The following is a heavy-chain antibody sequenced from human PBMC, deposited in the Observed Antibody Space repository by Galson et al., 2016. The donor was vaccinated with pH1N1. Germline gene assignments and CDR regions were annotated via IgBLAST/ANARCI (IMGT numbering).Heavy chain of an antibody. J-gene: IGHJ4*02. Sequence: SVKVSCKASGYTFTDYDINWVRQGTGQGPEWMGWMNPNNDNTGYAQKFQGRVTMTRNTSISTAYMELSSLRAEDTDVYYCARGGYCSGGSCYDVFDYWGQGTLVTVS. CDR1: GYTFTDYD. CDR2: MNPNNDNT. CDR3: ARGGYCSGGSCYDVFDY. D-gene: IGHD2-15*01. V-gene: IGHV1-8*01.